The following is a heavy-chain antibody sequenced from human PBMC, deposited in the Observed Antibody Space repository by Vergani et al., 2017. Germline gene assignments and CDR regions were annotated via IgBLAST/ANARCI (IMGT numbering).Heavy chain of an antibody. V-gene: IGHV4-61*02. CDR3: ARSGADCSSTSCYAFDI. CDR1: GGSISSGSYY. D-gene: IGHD2-2*01. J-gene: IGHJ3*02. CDR2: SYTSGST. Sequence: QVQLQESGPGLVKPSQTLSLTCTVSGGSISSGSYYWSWIRQPAGKGLEWNGRSYTSGSTNYNPSLKSRVTISVDTSKNQFSLKLSSVTAADTAVYYCARSGADCSSTSCYAFDIWGQGTMVTVSS.